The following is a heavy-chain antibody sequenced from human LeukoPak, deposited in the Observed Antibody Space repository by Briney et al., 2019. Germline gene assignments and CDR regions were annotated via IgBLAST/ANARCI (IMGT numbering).Heavy chain of an antibody. Sequence: ASVKVSCKASGYTFTSYGISWVRQAPGQGLEWMGWISAYNGNTNYAQKLQDRVTMTTDTSTSTAYMELRSLRSDDTAVYYCARTNVYYYASSDYYPHFDYWAQGTLVTVSS. J-gene: IGHJ4*02. CDR2: ISAYNGNT. V-gene: IGHV1-18*01. D-gene: IGHD3-22*01. CDR1: GYTFTSYG. CDR3: ARTNVYYYASSDYYPHFDY.